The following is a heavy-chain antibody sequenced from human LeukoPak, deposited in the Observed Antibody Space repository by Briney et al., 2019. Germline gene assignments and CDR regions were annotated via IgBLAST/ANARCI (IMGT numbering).Heavy chain of an antibody. J-gene: IGHJ4*02. V-gene: IGHV1-2*02. Sequence: GASVKVSCKTSGYTFTDYYMHWVRQAPGQGLEWMGWINPNGGDTNYAQKFQGRVTMTRDTSISTAYMELSRLTSDDTAVYHCSTLKETDYWGQGTLVTVSS. CDR1: GYTFTDYY. CDR2: INPNGGDT. CDR3: STLKETDY.